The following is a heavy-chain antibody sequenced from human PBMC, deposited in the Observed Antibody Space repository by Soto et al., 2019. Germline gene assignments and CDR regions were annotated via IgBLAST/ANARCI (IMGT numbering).Heavy chain of an antibody. V-gene: IGHV4-4*07. J-gene: IGHJ6*02. D-gene: IGHD3-10*01. CDR2: IYNGGNT. CDR1: GGSISIYY. CDR3: ARDGSDSYGLDV. Sequence: SETLSLTCTVSGGSISIYYWSWIRQSAGKGLEWIGRIYNGGNTQYNPSLKSRVTMSADTSKNQFSLRLNSVTAADTAVYYCARDGSDSYGLDVWGQGTTVTVSS.